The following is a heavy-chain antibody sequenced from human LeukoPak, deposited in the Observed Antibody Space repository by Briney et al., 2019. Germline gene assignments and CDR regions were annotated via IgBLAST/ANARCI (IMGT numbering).Heavy chain of an antibody. D-gene: IGHD6-6*01. CDR3: ARPTSSSGAFDI. CDR2: IYYSGST. J-gene: IGHJ3*02. V-gene: IGHV4-59*08. CDR1: GGSISSYY. Sequence: SETLSLTCTVSGGSISSYYWSWIRQPPGKGLEWIGYIYYSGSTNYNPSLKSRVTISVDTSKNQFSLKLSSVTAADTAVYYCARPTSSSGAFDIWGQGTMVTVSS.